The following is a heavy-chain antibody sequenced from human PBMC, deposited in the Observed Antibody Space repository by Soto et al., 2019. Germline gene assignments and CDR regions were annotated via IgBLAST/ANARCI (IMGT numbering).Heavy chain of an antibody. J-gene: IGHJ6*02. CDR2: IKQDGSEK. CDR1: GFTFSSYW. D-gene: IGHD4-17*01. Sequence: GGSLSLSCAASGFTFSSYWMSWVRQAPGKGLEWVANIKQDGSEKYYVDSVKGRFTISRDNAKNSLYLQMNSLRAEDTAVYYCARDYGDGYYYYYGMDVWGQGTTVTVS. CDR3: ARDYGDGYYYYYGMDV. V-gene: IGHV3-7*01.